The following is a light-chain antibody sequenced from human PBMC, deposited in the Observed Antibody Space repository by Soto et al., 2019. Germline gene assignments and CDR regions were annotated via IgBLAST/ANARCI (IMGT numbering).Light chain of an antibody. CDR2: EDN. CDR3: ATWDSSLSGGV. V-gene: IGLV1-51*02. Sequence: QSVLTKPPSVSAAPGQKVTISCSGSSSNIENNYVSWYRQLPGTAPKLLIYEDNKRPSGIPDRFSGSKSGTSATLGITGLETGDEADYYCATWDSSLSGGVFGTGTKLTVL. J-gene: IGLJ1*01. CDR1: SSNIENNY.